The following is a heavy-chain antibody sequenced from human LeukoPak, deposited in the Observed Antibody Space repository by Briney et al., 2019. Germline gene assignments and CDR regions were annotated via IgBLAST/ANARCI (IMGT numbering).Heavy chain of an antibody. CDR1: GFTFITYA. CDR3: AKCMSGSGVCLNFDS. V-gene: IGHV3-23*01. CDR2: ISGTDSGT. Sequence: GGYLRLSCEASGFTFITYAMSWVRQAPGQGLQWVSGISGTDSGTYYTDSVKGRFTISRDNSKNTVYLQIDSLRAEDTAVYYCAKCMSGSGVCLNFDSWGQGILVTVSS. D-gene: IGHD2-21*02. J-gene: IGHJ4*02.